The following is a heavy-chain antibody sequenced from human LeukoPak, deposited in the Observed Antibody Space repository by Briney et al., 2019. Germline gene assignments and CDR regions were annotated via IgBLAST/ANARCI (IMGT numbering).Heavy chain of an antibody. J-gene: IGHJ5*02. CDR1: GFTFSSYS. V-gene: IGHV3-21*01. D-gene: IGHD6-19*01. CDR3: ARSAVAGNNNWFDP. CDR2: ISSSSSYI. Sequence: AGGSLRLSCAASGFTFSSYSMNWVRQAPGKGLEWVSSISSSSSYIYYADSVKGRFTISRDNAKNSLYLQMNSLRAEDTAVYYCARSAVAGNNNWFDPWGQGTLVTVSS.